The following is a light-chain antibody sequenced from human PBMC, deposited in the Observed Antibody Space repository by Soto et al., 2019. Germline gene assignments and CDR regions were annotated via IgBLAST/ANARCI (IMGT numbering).Light chain of an antibody. J-gene: IGKJ1*01. CDR1: QSISSW. Sequence: DIQMTQSPSTLSTSVGDRVTITCRASQSISSWLAWYQQKPGKAPKLLIYDASNLESGVPSRFSGRGSGTEFTLTISSLQPDDFATYYCQQYNSYPWTFGQGTKVEIK. CDR3: QQYNSYPWT. CDR2: DAS. V-gene: IGKV1-5*01.